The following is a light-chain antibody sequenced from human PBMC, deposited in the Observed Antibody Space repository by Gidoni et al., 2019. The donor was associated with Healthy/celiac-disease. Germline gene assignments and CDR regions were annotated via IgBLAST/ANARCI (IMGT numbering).Light chain of an antibody. CDR2: YAS. CDR1: QSVSSY. Sequence: EIVLTQSPATLSLSPGERATLSCRASQSVSSYLAWYQQKPGQAPRLLIYYASNRATGIPARFSGIGSGTDFTLTISSLDPEDFAVYYCQQRSTWPPAFGGGTKVEIK. V-gene: IGKV3-11*01. J-gene: IGKJ4*01. CDR3: QQRSTWPPA.